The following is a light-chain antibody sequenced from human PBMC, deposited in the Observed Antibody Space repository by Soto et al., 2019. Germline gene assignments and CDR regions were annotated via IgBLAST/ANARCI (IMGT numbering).Light chain of an antibody. Sequence: EIVLAQSPGTLSLSPGERATLSCRASQSVTNSFLAWYQQKPGQAPRLLIYGASRRATGIPDRFTGSGSGTEFTLTISSLQSEDFAVYYCQQYNNWPSYTFGKGTKLEIK. V-gene: IGKV3-20*01. J-gene: IGKJ2*01. CDR2: GAS. CDR3: QQYNNWPSYT. CDR1: QSVTNSF.